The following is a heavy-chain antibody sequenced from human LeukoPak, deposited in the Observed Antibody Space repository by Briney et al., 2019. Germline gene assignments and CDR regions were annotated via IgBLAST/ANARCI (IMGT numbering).Heavy chain of an antibody. CDR3: AKDCFGGSGAFDI. D-gene: IGHD3-16*01. Sequence: GASVKVSCKASGYTFTGYYIHWVRQAPGQGLEWMGWINPDSGGTNYAQKFQGGVTMARDTSISTAYMELSRLRSDDTAVYYCAKDCFGGSGAFDIWGQGTMVTVSS. CDR1: GYTFTGYY. CDR2: INPDSGGT. V-gene: IGHV1-2*02. J-gene: IGHJ3*02.